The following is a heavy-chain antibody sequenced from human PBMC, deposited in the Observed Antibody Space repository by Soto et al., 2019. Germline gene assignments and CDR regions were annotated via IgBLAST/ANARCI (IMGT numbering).Heavy chain of an antibody. Sequence: SETLSLSCTVSGGSISSSSYSWGWIRQPPGKGPEWIGKIYFSGDTYYNPSLKSRVTISVDTSKNQFSLKLRSVTAADTAVYYCARQTDYGGKSFAFWGQGTLVTVSS. D-gene: IGHD4-17*01. V-gene: IGHV4-39*01. CDR2: IYFSGDT. CDR1: GGSISSSSYS. CDR3: ARQTDYGGKSFAF. J-gene: IGHJ4*02.